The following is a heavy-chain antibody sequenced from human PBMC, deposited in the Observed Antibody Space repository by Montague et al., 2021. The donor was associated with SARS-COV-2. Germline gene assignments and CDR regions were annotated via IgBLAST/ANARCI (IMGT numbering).Heavy chain of an antibody. J-gene: IGHJ4*02. Sequence: PALLKPTQTLTLTCTVSGFSPNTNGMGVGWIRQPPGEAPAWLALIYWDDDKRYSPSLKTRLTITKDTSRNQVVLTMTNVDPGDTGTYFCARYTSRMYGSFDYWGQGALVSVSS. CDR1: GFSPNTNGMG. D-gene: IGHD3-16*02. CDR3: ARYTSRMYGSFDY. CDR2: IYWDDDK. V-gene: IGHV2-5*02.